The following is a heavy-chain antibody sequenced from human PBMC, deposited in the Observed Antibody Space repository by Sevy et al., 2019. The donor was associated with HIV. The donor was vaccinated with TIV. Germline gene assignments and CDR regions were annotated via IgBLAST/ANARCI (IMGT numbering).Heavy chain of an antibody. CDR3: ARATPYDSSGGGAFDL. D-gene: IGHD3-22*01. Sequence: GGSLRLSCTASRFSVSDYHMNWVRQAPGKGLEWVSYIGSGSSPVYYADSLKGRFTISRDNAKNSLYLQMNSLTAEDTAVYFCARATPYDSSGGGAFDLWGQGTEVTVSS. V-gene: IGHV3-48*01. CDR2: IGSGSSPV. CDR1: RFSVSDYH. J-gene: IGHJ3*01.